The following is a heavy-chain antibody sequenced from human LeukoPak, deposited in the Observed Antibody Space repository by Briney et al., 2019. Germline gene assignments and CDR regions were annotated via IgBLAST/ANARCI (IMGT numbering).Heavy chain of an antibody. Sequence: PSETLSLTCTVSGGSIRGYYWSWIRQPPGKGLEWIGYIYYSGSTNYNPSLKSRVTISLDTSKNQFSLRLSSVTAADTAVYYCARAPPVYSGTTPIGRKGAFDIWGQGTRVTVSS. J-gene: IGHJ3*02. CDR3: ARAPPVYSGTTPIGRKGAFDI. CDR2: IYYSGST. V-gene: IGHV4-59*01. CDR1: GGSIRGYY. D-gene: IGHD1-26*01.